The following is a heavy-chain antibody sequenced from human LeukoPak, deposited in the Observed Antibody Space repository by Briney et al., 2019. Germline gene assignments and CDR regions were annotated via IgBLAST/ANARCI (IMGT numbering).Heavy chain of an antibody. CDR3: ATIVPNVVATLITDY. D-gene: IGHD5-12*01. V-gene: IGHV3-53*01. CDR1: GFSVSNNY. CDR2: IYNDGRT. Sequence: GGSLRLSCAASGFSVSNNYMSWVRQDPGKGLEWVSVIYNDGRTYYADSVRGRFTISRDNSENTVYLQMNSLRDDDAAVYYCATIVPNVVATLITDYWGQGTLVTVSS. J-gene: IGHJ4*02.